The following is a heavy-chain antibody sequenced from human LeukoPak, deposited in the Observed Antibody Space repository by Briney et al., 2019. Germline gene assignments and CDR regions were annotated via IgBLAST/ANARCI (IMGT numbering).Heavy chain of an antibody. CDR1: GFTFSSYA. Sequence: PGRSLRLSCAASGFTFSSYAMHWVRQAPGKGLEWVAVISYDGSNKYYADSVKGRFTISIDNSKNTLYLQMNSLRAEDTAVYYCARDGVGATGPFDYWGQGTLVTVSS. D-gene: IGHD1-26*01. CDR2: ISYDGSNK. CDR3: ARDGVGATGPFDY. V-gene: IGHV3-30*04. J-gene: IGHJ4*02.